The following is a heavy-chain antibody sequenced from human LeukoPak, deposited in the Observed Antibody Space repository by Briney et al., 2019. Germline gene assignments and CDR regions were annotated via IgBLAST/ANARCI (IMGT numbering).Heavy chain of an antibody. CDR1: GGSIGPYY. J-gene: IGHJ3*02. Sequence: PSETLSLTCIVSGGSIGPYYWSWIRQAAGKGPEWIGRIYTSGTADYNPALKGRVFLSVDTAKNQFSLKLSSVTAADTAVYYCARLRAAYGAFDIWGQGTMVTVSS. V-gene: IGHV4-4*07. CDR3: ARLRAAYGAFDI. D-gene: IGHD3-16*01. CDR2: IYTSGTA.